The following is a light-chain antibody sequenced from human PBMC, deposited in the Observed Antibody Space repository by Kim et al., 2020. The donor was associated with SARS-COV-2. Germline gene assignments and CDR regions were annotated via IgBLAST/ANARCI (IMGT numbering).Light chain of an antibody. CDR1: SGYSNYK. Sequence: LTCNLSSGYSNYKVDWYQQRPGKGHRFVMRVGTGGIVGSKGDGIPDRFSVLGSGLNRYLTIKNIQEEDESDYHCGADHGSGSNFVVFGGGTKLTVL. J-gene: IGLJ3*02. V-gene: IGLV9-49*01. CDR2: VGTGGIVG. CDR3: GADHGSGSNFVV.